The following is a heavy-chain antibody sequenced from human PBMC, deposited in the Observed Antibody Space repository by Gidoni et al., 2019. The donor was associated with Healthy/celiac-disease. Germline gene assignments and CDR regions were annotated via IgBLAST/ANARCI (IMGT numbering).Heavy chain of an antibody. Sequence: QVQLVESGGGVVQPGRSLRLSCAASGFHFSRYGMHWVRQAPGKGLEWVAVISYDGSNKYYADSVKGRFTISRDNSKNTLYLQMNSLRAEDTAVYYCARERSSSRRAFDIWGQGTMVTVSS. CDR3: ARERSSSRRAFDI. J-gene: IGHJ3*02. D-gene: IGHD6-6*01. CDR2: ISYDGSNK. CDR1: GFHFSRYG. V-gene: IGHV3-30*01.